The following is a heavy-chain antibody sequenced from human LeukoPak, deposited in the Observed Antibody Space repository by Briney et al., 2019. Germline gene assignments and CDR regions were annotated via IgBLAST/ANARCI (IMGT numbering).Heavy chain of an antibody. CDR1: GYTFTSYG. J-gene: IGHJ3*02. V-gene: IGHV1-18*01. D-gene: IGHD3-3*01. Sequence: ASVKVSCKASGYTFTSYGISWVRQAPGQGLEWMGWISTYNGNTNYAQKVQGRVTMTTDTSTSTAYMELRSLRSDDTAVYYCVRGLRFMEWFTNDAFDIWGQGTMVTVSS. CDR2: ISTYNGNT. CDR3: VRGLRFMEWFTNDAFDI.